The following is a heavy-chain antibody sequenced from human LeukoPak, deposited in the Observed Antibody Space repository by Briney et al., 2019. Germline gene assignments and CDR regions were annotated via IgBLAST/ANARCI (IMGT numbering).Heavy chain of an antibody. CDR3: ARGLRFLEWLSFDGFDI. D-gene: IGHD3-3*01. CDR1: GGSFSGYY. CDR2: IKDSGRN. Sequence: PSETLSLTCAVYGGSFSGYYLSWIRQPPGKGLEWIGEIKDSGRNNYNPSLKSRVTMSADTSKNQFSLNLSSVTAADTAVYYCARGLRFLEWLSFDGFDIWGQGTMVTVSS. V-gene: IGHV4-34*01. J-gene: IGHJ3*02.